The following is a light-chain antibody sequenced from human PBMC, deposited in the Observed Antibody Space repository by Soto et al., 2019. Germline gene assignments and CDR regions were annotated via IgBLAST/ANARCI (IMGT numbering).Light chain of an antibody. CDR1: QGISSY. CDR2: AAS. J-gene: IGKJ4*01. Sequence: AIRMTQSPSSFSASTGDRVTITCRASQGISSYLAWYQQKPGKAPKLLIYAASSRATDIPARFSGSGSGTDFTLTISSLDPEDSAVYYCHQRSKWPLTFGGGTKMDIK. CDR3: HQRSKWPLT. V-gene: IGKV1-8*01.